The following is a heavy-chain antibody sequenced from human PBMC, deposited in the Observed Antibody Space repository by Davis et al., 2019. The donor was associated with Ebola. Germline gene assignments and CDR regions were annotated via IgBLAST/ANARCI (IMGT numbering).Heavy chain of an antibody. V-gene: IGHV3-30*03. J-gene: IGHJ4*02. D-gene: IGHD3-3*01. CDR2: ISYDGSNK. CDR1: GFTFSSYG. CDR3: ARDRGFNDFWSGYHNTYFDY. Sequence: GGSLRLSCAASGFTFSSYGMHWVRQAPGKGLEWVAVISYDGSNKYYADSVKGRFTISRDNSKNTLYLQMNSLRAEDTAVYYCARDRGFNDFWSGYHNTYFDYWGQGTLVTVSS.